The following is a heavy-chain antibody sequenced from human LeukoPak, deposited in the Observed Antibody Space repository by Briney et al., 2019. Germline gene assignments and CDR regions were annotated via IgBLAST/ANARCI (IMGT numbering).Heavy chain of an antibody. CDR1: GFAFDDYG. CDR3: ARGTLYSYAFDI. D-gene: IGHD5-18*01. J-gene: IGHJ3*02. V-gene: IGHV3-20*04. CDR2: INWNGGST. Sequence: GGSLRLSCAASGFAFDDYGMSWVRQAPGKGLEWVSGINWNGGSTGYAGSVKGRFTISRDNAKNSLYLQMNSLRAEDTALYYCARGTLYSYAFDIWGQGTMVTVSS.